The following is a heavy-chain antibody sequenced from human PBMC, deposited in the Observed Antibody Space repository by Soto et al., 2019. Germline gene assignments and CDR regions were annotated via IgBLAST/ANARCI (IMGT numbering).Heavy chain of an antibody. J-gene: IGHJ6*02. Sequence: PSETLSLTCTVSGGSVSSGSYYWSWIRQPPGKGLEWIGYIYYSGSTNYNPSLKSRVTISVDTSKNQFSLKLSSVTAADTAVYYCARERAHSGSYGMDVWGQGTTVTVSS. CDR1: GGSVSSGSYY. CDR3: ARERAHSGSYGMDV. CDR2: IYYSGST. D-gene: IGHD1-26*01. V-gene: IGHV4-61*01.